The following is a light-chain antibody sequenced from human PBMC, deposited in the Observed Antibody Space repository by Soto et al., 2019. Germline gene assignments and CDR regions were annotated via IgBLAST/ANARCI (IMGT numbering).Light chain of an antibody. CDR3: IQHNTYPLT. Sequence: DIQMTQSPSSLSASVGDRVTITCRASQGIRTDLGWYQQKPGKAPKRLIYAASSLQSGVPSRFSGSGFGTEFTRTISSLQPEDFATYYCIQHNTYPLTFGGGTKVEI. V-gene: IGKV1-17*01. CDR1: QGIRTD. J-gene: IGKJ4*01. CDR2: AAS.